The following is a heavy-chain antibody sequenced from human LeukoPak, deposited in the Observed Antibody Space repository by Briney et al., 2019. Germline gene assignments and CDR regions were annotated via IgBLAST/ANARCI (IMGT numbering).Heavy chain of an antibody. CDR2: IIPIFGTA. CDR1: GGTFSSYA. D-gene: IGHD2-2*01. V-gene: IGHV1-69*13. J-gene: IGHJ4*02. CDR3: ARGENIVVVPAGSVEY. Sequence: SVKVSCKASGGTFSSYAISWVRQAPGQGLEWMGGIIPIFGTANYAQKFQGRVTITADESTSAAYMELSSLRSEDTAVYYCARGENIVVVPAGSVEYWGQGTLVTVSS.